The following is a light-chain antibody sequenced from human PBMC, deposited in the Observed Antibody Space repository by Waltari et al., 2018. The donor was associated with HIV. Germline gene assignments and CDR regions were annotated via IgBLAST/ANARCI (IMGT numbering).Light chain of an antibody. CDR2: KAY. V-gene: IGKV1-5*03. CDR3: QQYNSYST. Sequence: DIQMTQSPSTLSTSVGDRVTITCRASQSVSSWLAWYQQQPGKAPKLLIYKAYNLESAVPSRFSGSGSGTVFTLTISSLQPDDFATYYCQQYNSYSTFGQGTKVEIK. J-gene: IGKJ1*01. CDR1: QSVSSW.